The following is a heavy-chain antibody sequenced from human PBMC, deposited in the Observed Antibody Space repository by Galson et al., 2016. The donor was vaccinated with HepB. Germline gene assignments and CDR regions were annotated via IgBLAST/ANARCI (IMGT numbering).Heavy chain of an antibody. CDR1: GFTFSTYW. V-gene: IGHV3-7*01. D-gene: IGHD3-10*01. CDR2: IKQDGSEK. Sequence: SLRLSCAASGFTFSTYWMTWVRQAPGKGLEWVANIKQDGSEKYYVDSVKGRFTISRANAKNSLYLQMNSLRAEDMAVYYCARGTLLWFGEPADGMDVWGQGTTVTVSS. CDR3: ARGTLLWFGEPADGMDV. J-gene: IGHJ6*02.